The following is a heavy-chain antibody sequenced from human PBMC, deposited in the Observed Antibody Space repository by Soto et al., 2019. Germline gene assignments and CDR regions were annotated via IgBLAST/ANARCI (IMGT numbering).Heavy chain of an antibody. CDR3: ARGGRVEMATRPTENFDY. J-gene: IGHJ4*02. V-gene: IGHV1-18*04. CDR2: ISAYNGNT. Sequence: ASVKVSCKASGYTFTSYGISWVRQAPGQGLEWMGWISAYNGNTNYAQKLQGRVTMTTDTSTSTAYMELRSLRSDDTAVYYCARGGRVEMATRPTENFDYWGQGTLVTV. D-gene: IGHD5-12*01. CDR1: GYTFTSYG.